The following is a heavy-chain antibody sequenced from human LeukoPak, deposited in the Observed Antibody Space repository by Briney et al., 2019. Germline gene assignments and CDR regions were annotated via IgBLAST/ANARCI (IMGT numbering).Heavy chain of an antibody. J-gene: IGHJ4*02. CDR3: ARGAYCGANCYSYFDY. Sequence: PSETLSLTCTVPGGSISSYFWIWIRQPPGEGLEWIWYIYYSGSTNYNPSVKSRVTISLDTPKDQFSLKLSSVTAADTAVYFCARGAYCGANCYSYFDYWGQGTLVTVSS. CDR1: GGSISSYF. V-gene: IGHV4-59*01. CDR2: IYYSGST. D-gene: IGHD2-21*01.